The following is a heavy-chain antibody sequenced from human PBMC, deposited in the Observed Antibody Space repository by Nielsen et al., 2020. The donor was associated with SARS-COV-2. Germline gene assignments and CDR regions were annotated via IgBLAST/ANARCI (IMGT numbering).Heavy chain of an antibody. CDR1: GFTFSSYW. Sequence: GSLRLSCAASGFTFSSYWMSWVRQAPGKGLEWVANIKQDGSEKYYVDSVKGRFTISRDNAKNSLYLQMNSLRAEDTALYYCAGQGQSYQEAAFDIWGQGTMVTVSS. CDR2: IKQDGSEK. J-gene: IGHJ3*02. V-gene: IGHV3-7*03. D-gene: IGHD2-2*01. CDR3: AGQGQSYQEAAFDI.